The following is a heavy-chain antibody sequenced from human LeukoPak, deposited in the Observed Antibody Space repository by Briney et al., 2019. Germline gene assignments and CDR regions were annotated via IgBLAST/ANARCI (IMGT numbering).Heavy chain of an antibody. Sequence: GGSLRLSCATSGFTFTTFWMHWVRQAPGKGLVWVASIKQDGSEKYYVDSVKGRFTISRDNAKNSLYLQMNSLRAKDTAVYYCARGHSSSPNWFDPWGQGTLVTVSS. CDR3: ARGHSSSPNWFDP. V-gene: IGHV3-7*04. J-gene: IGHJ5*02. D-gene: IGHD6-13*01. CDR1: GFTFTTFW. CDR2: IKQDGSEK.